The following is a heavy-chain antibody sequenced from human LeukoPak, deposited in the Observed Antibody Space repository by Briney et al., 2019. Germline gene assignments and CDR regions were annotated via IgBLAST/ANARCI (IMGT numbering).Heavy chain of an antibody. D-gene: IGHD3-10*01. Sequence: PGGSLRLSCAASGFTFSSYAMHWVRQAPGKGLEYVSATSSNGGSTHYANSVKGRFTISRDNSKNTLYLQMGSLRAEDMAVYYCARDADYYGFDYWGQGTLVTVSS. CDR3: ARDADYYGFDY. CDR1: GFTFSSYA. J-gene: IGHJ4*02. CDR2: TSSNGGST. V-gene: IGHV3-64*01.